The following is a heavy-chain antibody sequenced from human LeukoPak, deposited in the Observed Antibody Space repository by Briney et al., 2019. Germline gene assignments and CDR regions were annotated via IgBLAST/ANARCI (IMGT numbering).Heavy chain of an antibody. CDR1: GFTFSSYA. Sequence: HPGGSLRLSCAASGFTFSSYAMHWVRQAPGKGLEWVAVISYDGSNKCYADSVKGRFTISRDNSKNTLYLQMNSLRAEDTAVYYCAREDRGGSCPLDYWGQGTLVTVSS. CDR2: ISYDGSNK. CDR3: AREDRGGSCPLDY. V-gene: IGHV3-30-3*01. J-gene: IGHJ4*02. D-gene: IGHD2-15*01.